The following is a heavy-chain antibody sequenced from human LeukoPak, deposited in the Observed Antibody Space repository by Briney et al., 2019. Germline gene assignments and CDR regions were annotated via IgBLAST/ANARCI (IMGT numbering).Heavy chain of an antibody. CDR3: ATVASSFYYFDY. CDR1: GYTFTDYY. D-gene: IGHD6-6*01. J-gene: IGHJ4*02. V-gene: IGHV1-69-2*01. CDR2: VDPEDGET. Sequence: ASVKVSCKVSGYTFTDYYMHWVQQAPGKGLGWMGLVDPEDGETIYAEKFQGRVTITADTSTDTAYMELSSLRSEDTAVYYCATVASSFYYFDYWGQGTLVTVSS.